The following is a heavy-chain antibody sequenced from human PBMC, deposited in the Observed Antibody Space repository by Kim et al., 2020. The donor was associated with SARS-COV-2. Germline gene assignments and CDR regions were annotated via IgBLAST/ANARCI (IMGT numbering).Heavy chain of an antibody. CDR1: GGSVSSGSYY. Sequence: SETLSLTCTVSGGSVSSGSYYWSWIRQPPGKGLEWIGYIYYSGSTNYNPSLKSRVTISVDTSKNQFSLKLSSVTAADMAVYYCARIKDENYYDSSGYNSGDAFDIWGQGTMVTVSS. CDR2: IYYSGST. J-gene: IGHJ3*02. CDR3: ARIKDENYYDSSGYNSGDAFDI. D-gene: IGHD3-22*01. V-gene: IGHV4-61*01.